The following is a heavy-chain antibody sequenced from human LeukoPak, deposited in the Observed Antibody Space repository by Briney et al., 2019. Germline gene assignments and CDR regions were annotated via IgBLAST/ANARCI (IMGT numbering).Heavy chain of an antibody. D-gene: IGHD5-12*01. V-gene: IGHV4-38-2*02. Sequence: SETLSLTCTVSGYSISSGYYWGWIRQPPAQRQEWVGSIYHSGSTYYNPSLKSRVTISVDTSKNQFSLKLSSVTAADTAVYYCARVEPAVARPGGLDYWGQGTLVTVSS. CDR2: IYHSGST. J-gene: IGHJ4*02. CDR1: GYSISSGYY. CDR3: ARVEPAVARPGGLDY.